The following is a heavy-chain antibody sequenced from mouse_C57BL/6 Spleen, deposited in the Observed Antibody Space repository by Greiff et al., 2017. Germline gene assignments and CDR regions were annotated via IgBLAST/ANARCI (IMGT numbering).Heavy chain of an antibody. J-gene: IGHJ2*01. CDR2: INPGSGGT. D-gene: IGHD1-1*01. CDR1: GYAFTNYL. CDR3: ARITTVAPGDY. Sequence: VQLQESGAELVRPGTSVKVSCKASGYAFTNYLIEWVKQRPGQGLEWIGVINPGSGGTNYNEKFKGKATLTADKYSSTAYMQLISLPEEDSAVYFWARITTVAPGDYWGQGTTLTVSS. V-gene: IGHV1-54*01.